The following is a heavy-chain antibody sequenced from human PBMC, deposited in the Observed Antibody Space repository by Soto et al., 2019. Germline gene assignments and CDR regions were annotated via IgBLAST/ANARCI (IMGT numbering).Heavy chain of an antibody. CDR3: AKDINGGTIGYCSGGSCYGGAFDI. V-gene: IGHV3-9*01. D-gene: IGHD2-15*01. CDR2: ISWNSGSI. J-gene: IGHJ3*02. Sequence: EVQLVESGGGLVQPGRSLRLSCAASGFTFDDYAMHWVRQAPGKGLEWVSGISWNSGSIGYADSVKGRFTISRDNAKNSLYLQMNSLRAKDTALYYCAKDINGGTIGYCSGGSCYGGAFDIWGQGTMVTVSS. CDR1: GFTFDDYA.